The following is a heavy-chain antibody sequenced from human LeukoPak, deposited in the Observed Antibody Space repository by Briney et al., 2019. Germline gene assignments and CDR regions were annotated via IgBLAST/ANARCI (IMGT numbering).Heavy chain of an antibody. D-gene: IGHD5-12*01. V-gene: IGHV4-4*07. CDR3: ARDVRGYTESYFDY. CDR1: GGSISSYY. Sequence: SETLSLTCTVSGGSISSYYWSWIRQPAGKGLEWLGRIYTSGSTNYNPSLKSRVTMSVDTSKNQFSLKLSSVTAADTAVYCARDVRGYTESYFDYWGQGTLVTVSS. J-gene: IGHJ4*02. CDR2: IYTSGST.